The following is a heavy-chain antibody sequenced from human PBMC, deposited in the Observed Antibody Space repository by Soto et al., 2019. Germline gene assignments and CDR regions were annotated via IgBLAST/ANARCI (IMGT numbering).Heavy chain of an antibody. CDR2: INAGNGNT. D-gene: IGHD6-6*01. V-gene: IGHV1-3*01. Sequence: QVQLVQSGAEVKKPGASVKVSCKASGYTFTSYAMHWVRQAPGQRLEWMGWINAGNGNTKYSQKFQGRVTITRDTSASTAYMELSSLRSEDTAVYYCARRGGSLVSLDYWGQGTLVTVSS. CDR1: GYTFTSYA. J-gene: IGHJ4*02. CDR3: ARRGGSLVSLDY.